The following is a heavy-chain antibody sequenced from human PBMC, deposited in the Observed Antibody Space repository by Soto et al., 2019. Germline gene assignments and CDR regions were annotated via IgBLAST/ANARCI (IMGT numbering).Heavy chain of an antibody. CDR3: ARDYDSSGDY. D-gene: IGHD3-22*01. CDR1: GGSISSSSYY. V-gene: IGHV4-39*01. J-gene: IGHJ4*02. Sequence: SETLSLNCTVSGGSISSSSYYWGWIRQPPGKGLEWIGSIYYSGSTYYNPSLKSRVTISVDTSKNQFSLKLSSVTAADTAVYYCARDYDSSGDYCGQGTLVTVSS. CDR2: IYYSGST.